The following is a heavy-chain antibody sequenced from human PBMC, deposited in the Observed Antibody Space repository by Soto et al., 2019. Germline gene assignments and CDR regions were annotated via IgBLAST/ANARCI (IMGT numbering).Heavy chain of an antibody. J-gene: IGHJ4*02. V-gene: IGHV1-3*01. CDR1: GYTFTSYA. D-gene: IGHD3-3*01. CDR3: ARGPWNFWSGYEYYFDY. Sequence: ASVKVSCKASGYTFTSYAMHWVRQAPGQRLEWMGWINAGNGNTKYSQKFQGRVTITRDTSASTAYMELSSLRSEDTAVYYCARGPWNFWSGYEYYFDYWGQGTLVTVSS. CDR2: INAGNGNT.